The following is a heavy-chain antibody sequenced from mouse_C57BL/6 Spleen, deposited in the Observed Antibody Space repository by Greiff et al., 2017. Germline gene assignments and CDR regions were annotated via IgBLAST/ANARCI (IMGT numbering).Heavy chain of an antibody. J-gene: IGHJ1*03. CDR2: IYPGSGST. CDR1: GYTFTSYC. V-gene: IGHV1-55*01. CDR3: ARDYGSSYAPYCDV. D-gene: IGHD1-1*01. Sequence: VQLQQPGAELVKPGASVKMSCKASGYTFTSYCLTWVKQRPGQGLEWIGDIYPGSGSTNYNAKFKSKATVTVDTSSSTAYMQLSSQTSEDSAVYYCARDYGSSYAPYCDVWGTGTTVTVSS.